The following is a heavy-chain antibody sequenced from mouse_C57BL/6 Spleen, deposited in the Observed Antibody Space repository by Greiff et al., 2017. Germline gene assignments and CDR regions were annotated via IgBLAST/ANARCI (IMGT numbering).Heavy chain of an antibody. CDR3: GRAPTTVVANWYFDV. CDR2: IRSKSSNYAT. D-gene: IGHD1-1*01. CDR1: GFTFNTYA. Sequence: EVMLVESGGGLVQPKGSLKLSCAASGFTFNTYAMHWVRQAPGKGLEWVARIRSKSSNYATYYADSVKDRFTISRDDSQSMLYLQMNNLKTEDTAMYYCGRAPTTVVANWYFDVWGTGTTVTVSS. J-gene: IGHJ1*03. V-gene: IGHV10-3*01.